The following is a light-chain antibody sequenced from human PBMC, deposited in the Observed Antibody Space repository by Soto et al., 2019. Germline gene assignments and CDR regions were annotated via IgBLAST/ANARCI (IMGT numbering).Light chain of an antibody. Sequence: ELVLPQSPVTLPFSPGERATLSCRARQSVSSSYLAWYQQRPGQAPRLLIYGASIRATGIPDRFSGSGSGTDFTLTISRLEPEDFAVYFCQQHGSSPWTFGQGTKV. CDR3: QQHGSSPWT. V-gene: IGKV3-20*01. J-gene: IGKJ1*01. CDR2: GAS. CDR1: QSVSSSY.